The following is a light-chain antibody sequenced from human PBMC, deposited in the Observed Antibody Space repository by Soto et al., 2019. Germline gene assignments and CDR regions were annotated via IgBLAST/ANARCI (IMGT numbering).Light chain of an antibody. J-gene: IGKJ1*01. CDR1: QSISTW. Sequence: DIRLTQSPSILSASVGDTVTITCRTSQSISTWLAWYQQKPGKAPKLLIYDVSSLGSGVPSRFSGSGSGTEFTLTISSLQPDDSAIYYCQQCNTFWTFGQGTKVEI. CDR3: QQCNTFWT. V-gene: IGKV1-5*01. CDR2: DVS.